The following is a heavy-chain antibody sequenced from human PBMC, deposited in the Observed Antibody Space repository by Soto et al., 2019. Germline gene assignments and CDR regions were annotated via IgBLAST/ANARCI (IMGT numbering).Heavy chain of an antibody. Sequence: EVQLFESGGGLAQPGGSLRLSCTASGLTFANYAMTWVRQAPGKGLEWVSTLTNHGSIRYYTDSVKGRFTISRDSSKNTLYLQMNSLRAEDTAIYFCAKTPWAEIAASGALDIWGRGTLVTVSS. CDR3: AKTPWAEIAASGALDI. V-gene: IGHV3-23*01. J-gene: IGHJ3*02. CDR2: LTNHGSIR. D-gene: IGHD6-13*01. CDR1: GLTFANYA.